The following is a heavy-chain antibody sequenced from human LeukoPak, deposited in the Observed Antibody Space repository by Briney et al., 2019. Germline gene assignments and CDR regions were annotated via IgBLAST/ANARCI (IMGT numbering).Heavy chain of an antibody. V-gene: IGHV3-23*01. CDR3: ARTVPGYPDDYFDY. Sequence: GGSLRLSCAASGFTFSSYAMSWVRQAPGKGLEWVSAISGSGGSTYYADSVKGRFTISRDNSKNTLYLQMNGLTVADTAVYYCARTVPGYPDDYFDYWGQGTLVTVSS. CDR2: ISGSGGST. CDR1: GFTFSSYA. J-gene: IGHJ4*02. D-gene: IGHD6-19*01.